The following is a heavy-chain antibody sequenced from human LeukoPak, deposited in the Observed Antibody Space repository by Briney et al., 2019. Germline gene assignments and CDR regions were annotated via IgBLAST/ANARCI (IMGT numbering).Heavy chain of an antibody. J-gene: IGHJ3*02. CDR3: ARPQSLFRNYDAFDI. Sequence: ASVKVSCKASGYTFTSQCVYWVRQAPGQGLEWMGIINPSSGSTNYAQKFQGRVTMTRDTSTNTVSMVLSSLRSEDTAVYYCARPQSLFRNYDAFDIWGQGTMVTVSS. D-gene: IGHD2/OR15-2a*01. CDR1: GYTFTSQC. CDR2: INPSSGST. V-gene: IGHV1-46*01.